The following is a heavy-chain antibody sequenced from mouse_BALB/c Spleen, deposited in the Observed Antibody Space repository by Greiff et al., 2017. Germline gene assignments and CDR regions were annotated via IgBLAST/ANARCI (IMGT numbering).Heavy chain of an antibody. V-gene: IGHV7-3*02. CDR1: GFTFTDYY. D-gene: IGHD2-10*02. CDR3: ARVEYGNYHYAMDY. Sequence: EVKLMESGGGLVQPGGSLRLSCATSGFTFTDYYMSWVRQPPGKALEWLGFIRNKANGYTTEYSASVKGRFTISRDNSQSILYLQMNTLRAEDSATYYCARVEYGNYHYAMDYWGQGTSVTVSS. CDR2: IRNKANGYTT. J-gene: IGHJ4*01.